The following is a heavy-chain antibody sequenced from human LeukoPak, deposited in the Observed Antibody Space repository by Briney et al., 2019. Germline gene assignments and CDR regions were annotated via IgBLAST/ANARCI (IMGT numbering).Heavy chain of an antibody. CDR2: IYHSGST. J-gene: IGHJ4*02. V-gene: IGHV4-30-2*01. CDR1: GGSISSGGYY. Sequence: SQTLSLTCTVSGGSISSGGYYWSWIRQPPGKGLEWIGYIYHSGSTYYNPSLKSRVTISVDRSKNQFSLKLSSVTAADTAVYYCARDVWTGTTWGFFDYWGQGTLVTVSS. CDR3: ARDVWTGTTWGFFDY. D-gene: IGHD1-7*01.